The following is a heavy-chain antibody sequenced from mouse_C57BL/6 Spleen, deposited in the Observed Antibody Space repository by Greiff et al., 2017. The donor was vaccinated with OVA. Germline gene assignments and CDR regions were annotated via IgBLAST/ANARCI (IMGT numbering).Heavy chain of an antibody. CDR3: TRRDYDRYYFDY. V-gene: IGHV1-5*01. Sequence: VQLQQSGTVLARPGASVKMSCKTSGYTFTSYWMHWVKQRPGQGLEWIGAIYPGNSDTSYNQKFKGKAKLTAVTSASTAYMELSSLTNEDSAVYYGTRRDYDRYYFDYWGQGTTLTVSS. J-gene: IGHJ2*01. CDR1: GYTFTSYW. D-gene: IGHD2-4*01. CDR2: IYPGNSDT.